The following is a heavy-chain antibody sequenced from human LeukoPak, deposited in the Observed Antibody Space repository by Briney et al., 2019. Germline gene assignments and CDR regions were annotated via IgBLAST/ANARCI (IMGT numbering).Heavy chain of an antibody. V-gene: IGHV4-34*01. CDR1: GGSFSAYY. D-gene: IGHD3-10*01. CDR2: INHSGNI. J-gene: IGHJ3*02. CDR3: ARMVRERHSFDI. Sequence: PSETLSLTCAVYGGSFSAYYWSWIRRPPGKGLEWIAEINHSGNINYNPSLESRVTLSVDTSKHQFSLRLRSVTAADTAVYFCARMVRERHSFDIWGQGTGVTVSS.